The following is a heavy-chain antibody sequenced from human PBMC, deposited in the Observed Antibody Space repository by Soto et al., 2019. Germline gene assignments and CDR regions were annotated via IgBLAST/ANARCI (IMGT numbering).Heavy chain of an antibody. CDR2: IDWDDDK. J-gene: IGHJ6*01. CDR1: GFSVSTSGMC. V-gene: IGHV2-70*01. Sequence: GSGPTLVNPTQTLTLTCTFSGFSVSTSGMCVSWIRQPPGKALECLALIDWDDDKYYSTSLKTRLTISKDTSKNQVVLTMTNMDPVDTATYYGARIRSSSVGLYHYYGMDVWGQGTKVTVSS. D-gene: IGHD6-6*01. CDR3: ARIRSSSVGLYHYYGMDV.